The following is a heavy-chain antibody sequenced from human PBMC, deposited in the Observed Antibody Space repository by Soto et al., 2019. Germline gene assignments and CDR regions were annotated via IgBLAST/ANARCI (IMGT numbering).Heavy chain of an antibody. CDR3: ARDLGLDGYNWGFDY. D-gene: IGHD5-12*01. Sequence: QVQLVQSGAEVKKPGSSVKVSCKASGGTFSSYTISWVRQAPGQGLEWMGRIIPILGIANYAQKFQGRVTITADNSTSTAYMELSSLRSEDTAVYYCARDLGLDGYNWGFDYWGQGTLVTVSS. CDR1: GGTFSSYT. J-gene: IGHJ4*02. V-gene: IGHV1-69*08. CDR2: IIPILGIA.